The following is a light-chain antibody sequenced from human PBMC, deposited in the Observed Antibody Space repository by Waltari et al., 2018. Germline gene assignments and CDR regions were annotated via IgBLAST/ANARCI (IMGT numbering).Light chain of an antibody. J-gene: IGKJ3*01. V-gene: IGKV1-39*01. CDR1: QTITSY. Sequence: DIQMTQSPSSLSASIGDRVTITCRASQTITSYLNWYRQKPGKAPELLIYTTSTLQSGVPSRFSGSGSGTDSTLTISGLQPEDVATYFCQQSFSTRMFTFGPGTKVDIK. CDR3: QQSFSTRMFT. CDR2: TTS.